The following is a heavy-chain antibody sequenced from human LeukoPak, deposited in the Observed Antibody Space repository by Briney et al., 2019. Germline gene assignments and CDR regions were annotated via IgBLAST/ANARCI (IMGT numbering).Heavy chain of an antibody. D-gene: IGHD6-19*01. Sequence: PGGSLRLSCAASGFTFSSNWMTWVRQAPGKGLEWVANIKQDGSEKYYVDSVKGRFTISRDNAKNSVYLQMNSLRAEDTAVYYCARGALAAADYWGQGTLVTVSS. V-gene: IGHV3-7*01. CDR3: ARGALAAADY. CDR1: GFTFSSNW. J-gene: IGHJ4*02. CDR2: IKQDGSEK.